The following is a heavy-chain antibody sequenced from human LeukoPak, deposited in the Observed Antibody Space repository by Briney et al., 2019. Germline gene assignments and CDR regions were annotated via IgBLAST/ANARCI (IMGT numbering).Heavy chain of an antibody. CDR1: GFTFTTYT. Sequence: GASVKVSCKTSGFTFTTYTMHWVRQAPGQRLEWMVWINAANGNTQYSQKSQGRVTITRDTSASTAYMQLSSLRSEDTAVYYCARGGPIRVAVAATFDPWGQGTLVTVPA. CDR3: ARGGPIRVAVAATFDP. CDR2: INAANGNT. V-gene: IGHV1-3*01. J-gene: IGHJ5*02. D-gene: IGHD6-19*01.